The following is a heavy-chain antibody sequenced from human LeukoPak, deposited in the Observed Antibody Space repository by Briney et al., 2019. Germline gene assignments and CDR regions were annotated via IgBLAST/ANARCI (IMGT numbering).Heavy chain of an antibody. V-gene: IGHV4-31*03. J-gene: IGHJ4*02. CDR3: ARASRDENYFDY. CDR1: GGSISSGGYY. Sequence: SETLSLTCTVSGGSISSGGYYWSWIRQHPGKGLEWIGYIYYSGSTYYNPSLKSRVTISVDTSKNQFSLKLSSVTAADTAVYYCARASRDENYFDYWGQGTLVTVSS. CDR2: IYYSGST.